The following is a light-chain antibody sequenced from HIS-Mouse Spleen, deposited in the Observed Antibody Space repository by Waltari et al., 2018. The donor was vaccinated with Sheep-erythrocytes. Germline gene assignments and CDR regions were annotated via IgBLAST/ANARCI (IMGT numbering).Light chain of an antibody. CDR2: DVS. CDR1: SSDVGGYTY. J-gene: IGLJ3*02. Sequence: QSALTQPRSVSGSPGQSVTLSCTGTSSDVGGYTYVSWYQQHPGKAPKLMIYDVSNRPSGVSNRFSGSKSGNTASLTISGLQAEDEADYYCSSYTSSSTWVFGGGTKLTVL. V-gene: IGLV2-14*03. CDR3: SSYTSSSTWV.